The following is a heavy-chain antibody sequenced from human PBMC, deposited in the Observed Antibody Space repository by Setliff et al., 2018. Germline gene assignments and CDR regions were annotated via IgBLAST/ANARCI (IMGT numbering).Heavy chain of an antibody. J-gene: IGHJ6*02. CDR3: ARDRDCSGGSCYSHYYYGMDV. Sequence: VASVKVSCKASGGAFSSYAISWVRQTPGQGLEWMGGIIPILGIANYAQKFQGRVTITTDESTSTAYMELSSLRSEDTAVYYCARDRDCSGGSCYSHYYYGMDVWGQGTTVTRLL. V-gene: IGHV1-69*10. D-gene: IGHD2-15*01. CDR1: GGAFSSYA. CDR2: IIPILGIA.